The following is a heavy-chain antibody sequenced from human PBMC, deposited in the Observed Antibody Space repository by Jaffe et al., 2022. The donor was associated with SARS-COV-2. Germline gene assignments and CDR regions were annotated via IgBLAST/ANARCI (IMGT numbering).Heavy chain of an antibody. J-gene: IGHJ4*02. D-gene: IGHD1-26*01. CDR2: IKPDDSEK. Sequence: EVQLVESGGGLVQPGGSLRLSCVASGFNFNIYWMSWVRQAPGKGLEWVANIKPDDSEKNYVDSVKGRFTISRDNAENSLYLQMNSLRAEDTAVYYCVRGSLSGSYPYWGQGTLVTVSS. CDR1: GFNFNIYW. CDR3: VRGSLSGSYPY. V-gene: IGHV3-7*01.